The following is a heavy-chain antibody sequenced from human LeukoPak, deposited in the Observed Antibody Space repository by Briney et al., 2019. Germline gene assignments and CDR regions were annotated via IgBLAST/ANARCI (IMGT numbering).Heavy chain of an antibody. CDR1: GLTFHDYA. D-gene: IGHD2-21*01. Sequence: PGGSLRLSCAISGLTFHDYAMTRVRQAPGKGLEWVSTIVGDSSKTYYADSVKGRFTISRDNSNYMLFLHMNSLRAEDTAIYYCAKQPYNYYYLDVWGKGTTVTVSS. CDR3: AKQPYNYYYLDV. J-gene: IGHJ6*03. V-gene: IGHV3-23*01. CDR2: IVGDSSKT.